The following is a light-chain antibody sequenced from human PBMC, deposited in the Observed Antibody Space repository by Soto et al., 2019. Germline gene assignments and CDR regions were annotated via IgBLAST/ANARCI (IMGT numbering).Light chain of an antibody. J-gene: IGKJ1*01. CDR3: QQYNSYWRT. Sequence: DIQMTQSPSTLPASVGDRVTITCRASQSISNWLAWYQQKPGKAPKLLIYAASTLQSGVPSRFSGSGSGTEFTLTISSLQPDDFATYYCQQYNSYWRTFGQGTKVDIK. V-gene: IGKV1-5*01. CDR1: QSISNW. CDR2: AAS.